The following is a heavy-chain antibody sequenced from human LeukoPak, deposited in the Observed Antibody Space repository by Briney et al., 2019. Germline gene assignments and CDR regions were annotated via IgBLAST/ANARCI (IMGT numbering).Heavy chain of an antibody. Sequence: ASVKVSCKASGYTFTSYGISWVRQAPGQGLEWMGWISAYNGNTNYAQKLQGRVTMTTDTSTSTAYMELRSLRSDDTAVYYCARDPTPGGTTYYYYGMDVWGQGTTVTVSS. CDR1: GYTFTSYG. CDR2: ISAYNGNT. D-gene: IGHD1-1*01. J-gene: IGHJ6*02. CDR3: ARDPTPGGTTYYYYGMDV. V-gene: IGHV1-18*01.